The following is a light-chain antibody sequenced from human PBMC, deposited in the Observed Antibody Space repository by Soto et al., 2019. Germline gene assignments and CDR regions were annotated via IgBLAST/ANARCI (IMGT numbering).Light chain of an antibody. V-gene: IGLV2-14*01. Sequence: QSALTQPASVSGSPGQSITISCTGTSSDVGGYNYVSWYQQHPGKAPKLMIYDVSNRPSGVSNRFSGSKSRNTASLTISGLQVEDEADYYSSSYTSTSTLVFGGGTKLTVL. CDR2: DVS. CDR3: SSYTSTSTLV. J-gene: IGLJ3*02. CDR1: SSDVGGYNY.